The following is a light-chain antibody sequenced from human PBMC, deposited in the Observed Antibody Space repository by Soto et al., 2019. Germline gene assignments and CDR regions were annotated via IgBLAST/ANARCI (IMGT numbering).Light chain of an antibody. V-gene: IGKV3-15*01. CDR2: GAF. J-gene: IGKJ1*01. CDR1: QSVSIN. Sequence: EIVMTQSPATLSVSPGERATLSCRASQSVSINLAWYQQKPGQAPRLLIYGAFTRATGIPAMFSGSGSGTEFTLTISSLQSEDFAVYYCQHYNNWPPWTFGQGTKVEIK. CDR3: QHYNNWPPWT.